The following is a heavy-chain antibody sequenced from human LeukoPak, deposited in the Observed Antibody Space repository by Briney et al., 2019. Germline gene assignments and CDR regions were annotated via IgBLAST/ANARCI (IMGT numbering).Heavy chain of an antibody. J-gene: IGHJ4*02. CDR2: ISGSDGST. V-gene: IGHV3-23*01. D-gene: IGHD3-10*01. CDR1: GFTFSSYA. Sequence: GGSLRLSCAASGFTFSSYAMSWVRQAPGKGLEWVSAISGSDGSTYYADSVKGRFTISRDNSKNTLNLQMNSLRAEDTAVYYCAKGHRGVMRGAFDYWGQGTLVTVSS. CDR3: AKGHRGVMRGAFDY.